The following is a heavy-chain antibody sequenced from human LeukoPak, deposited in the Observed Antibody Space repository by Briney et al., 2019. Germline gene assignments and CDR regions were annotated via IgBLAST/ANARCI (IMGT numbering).Heavy chain of an antibody. V-gene: IGHV3-21*04. CDR2: ISSSSSYI. J-gene: IGHJ4*02. CDR3: AKQEGWHLHKYHFDY. CDR1: GFTFSSYS. Sequence: PGGSLRLSCAASGFTFSSYSMNWVRQAPGKGLEWVSSISSSSSYIYYADSVKGRFTISRDNSKNILYLQMNSLTAEDTAVYYCAKQEGWHLHKYHFDYWGRGTVVTVSS. D-gene: IGHD2-15*01.